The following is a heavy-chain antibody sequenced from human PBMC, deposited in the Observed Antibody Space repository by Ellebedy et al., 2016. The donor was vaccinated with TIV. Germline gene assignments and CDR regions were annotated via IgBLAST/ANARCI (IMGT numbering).Heavy chain of an antibody. V-gene: IGHV1-18*01. J-gene: IGHJ4*02. CDR2: NAPYSGNT. CDR1: GYSFTSAT. Sequence: AASVKVSCKTSGYSFTSATITWVRQAPGRGLEWMGWNAPYSGNTNYAQKPQGRVTMTTDTSTTTAYMELRNLTSDDTAMYYCARDLTTVTSFDFWGQGTLVIVSS. D-gene: IGHD4-17*01. CDR3: ARDLTTVTSFDF.